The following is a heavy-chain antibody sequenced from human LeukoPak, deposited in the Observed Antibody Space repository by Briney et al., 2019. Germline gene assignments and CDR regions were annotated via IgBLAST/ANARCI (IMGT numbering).Heavy chain of an antibody. J-gene: IGHJ4*02. CDR2: ISPNSGGT. D-gene: IGHD4-17*01. CDR1: GYTFTGYY. V-gene: IGHV1-2*02. CDR3: ARDLGTVTTRPPKYYFDY. Sequence: GASVKVSCKASGYTFTGYYMHWVRQAPGQGLEWMGWISPNSGGTNYAQKFQGRVTMTRDTSISTAYMELSRLRSDDTAVYYCARDLGTVTTRPPKYYFDYWGQGTLVTVSS.